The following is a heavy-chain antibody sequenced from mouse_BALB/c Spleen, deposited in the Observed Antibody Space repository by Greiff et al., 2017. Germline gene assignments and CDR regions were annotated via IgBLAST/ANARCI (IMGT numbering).Heavy chain of an antibody. D-gene: IGHD1-1*01. V-gene: IGHV1S56*01. CDR1: GYTFTSYD. CDR2: IYPGDGST. CDR3: ARLLRYYYAMDY. J-gene: IGHJ4*01. Sequence: QVQLQQSGPEPVKPGALVKISCKASGYTFTSYDINWVKQRPGQGLEWIGWIYPGDGSTKYNEKFKGKATLTADKSSSTAYMQLSSLTSENSAVYFCARLLRYYYAMDYWGQGTSVTVSS.